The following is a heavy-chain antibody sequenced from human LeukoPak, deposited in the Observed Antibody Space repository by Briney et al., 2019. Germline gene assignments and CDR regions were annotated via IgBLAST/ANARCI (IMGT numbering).Heavy chain of an antibody. D-gene: IGHD3-10*01. J-gene: IGHJ4*02. CDR1: GYTLTELS. CDR3: ATTGLLWFGDDRLLDY. V-gene: IGHV1-24*01. CDR2: FDPEDGET. Sequence: ASVKVSCKVSGYTLTELSMHWVRQAPGKGLEWMGGFDPEDGETIYAQKFQGRVTMTEDTSTDTAYMELSSLRSEDTAVYYCATTGLLWFGDDRLLDYWGQGTLVTVSS.